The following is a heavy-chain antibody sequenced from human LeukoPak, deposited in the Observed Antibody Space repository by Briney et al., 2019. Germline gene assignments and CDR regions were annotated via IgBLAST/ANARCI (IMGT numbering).Heavy chain of an antibody. J-gene: IGHJ4*02. CDR2: ISYDGNRE. D-gene: IGHD2-15*01. CDR3: AREGSIVARTDY. Sequence: GRSLRLSCEASGFTFDNYAMHWVRQAPGKRLEWVAVISYDGNREYYPDSVKGSFTISRDNSKNTLYLQMKGLKTEDTGVYYCAREGSIVARTDYWGQGTLVSVSS. CDR1: GFTFDNYA. V-gene: IGHV3-30*14.